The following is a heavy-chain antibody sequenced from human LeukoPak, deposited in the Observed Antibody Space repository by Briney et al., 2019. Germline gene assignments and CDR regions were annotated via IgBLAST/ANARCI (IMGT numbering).Heavy chain of an antibody. CDR3: ARYPQLSHHAFDI. J-gene: IGHJ3*02. D-gene: IGHD5-24*01. CDR1: GYTFTSYY. Sequence: ASVKVSCKASGYTFTSYYMHWVRQAPGQGLEWMGWINPNSGGTNYAQKFQGRVTMTRDTSISTAYMELSRLRSDDTAVYYCARYPQLSHHAFDIWGQGTMVTVSS. CDR2: INPNSGGT. V-gene: IGHV1-2*02.